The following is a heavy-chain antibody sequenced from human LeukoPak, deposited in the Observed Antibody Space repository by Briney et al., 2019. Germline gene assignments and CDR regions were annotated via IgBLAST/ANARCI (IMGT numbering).Heavy chain of an antibody. J-gene: IGHJ4*02. CDR1: GFTVTSND. D-gene: IGHD4-17*01. CDR2: IYRGGRT. Sequence: GGSLRLSCAASGFTVTSNDMSWVRQAPGKGLEWVSVIYRGGRTYYADSVEGRFTISRDTSKNTLYLQMNSLRAEDTAVYYCARGTITTVTDSWGPGTLVTVSS. V-gene: IGHV3-53*01. CDR3: ARGTITTVTDS.